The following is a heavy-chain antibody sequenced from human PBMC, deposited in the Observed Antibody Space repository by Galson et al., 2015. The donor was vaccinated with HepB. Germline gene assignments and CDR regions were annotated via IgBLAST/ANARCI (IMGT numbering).Heavy chain of an antibody. J-gene: IGHJ4*02. Sequence: SLRLSCAASGFTFSSYGMHWVRQAPGKGLEWVAVIWYDGSNKYYADSVKGRFTISRDNSKNTLYLQMNSLRAEDTAVYYCARDLGSIVLTKSPGYWGQGTLVTVSP. CDR2: IWYDGSNK. CDR3: ARDLGSIVLTKSPGY. CDR1: GFTFSSYG. V-gene: IGHV3-33*01. D-gene: IGHD2-8*01.